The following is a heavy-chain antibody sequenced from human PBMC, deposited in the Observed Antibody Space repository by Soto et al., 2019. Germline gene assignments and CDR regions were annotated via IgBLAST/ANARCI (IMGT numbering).Heavy chain of an antibody. D-gene: IGHD3-3*02. CDR1: GGTFSSYA. V-gene: IGHV1-69*01. Sequence: QVQVVQSGAEVKKPGSSVKVSCKAAGGTFSSYALSWVRQAPGQGLEWMGGITPIFGTVNYAQKFQGRVTISADESTSTAYMELSSLRSEDTAVYYCARGIRGPTRLDPLYGMDVWGQGTTVTVSS. CDR3: ARGIRGPTRLDPLYGMDV. J-gene: IGHJ6*02. CDR2: ITPIFGTV.